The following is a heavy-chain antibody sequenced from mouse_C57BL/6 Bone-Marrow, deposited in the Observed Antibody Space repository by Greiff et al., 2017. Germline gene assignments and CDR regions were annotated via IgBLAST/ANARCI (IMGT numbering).Heavy chain of an antibody. D-gene: IGHD2-5*01. CDR2: IYPGSGST. CDR3: ARPYYSNYWYFDV. V-gene: IGHV1-55*01. Sequence: QVQLQQPGAELVKPGASVKMSCKASGYTFTSYWITWVKQRPGQCLEWIGDIYPGSGSTNYNEKFKSKATLTVDTSSCTAYMQLSSLTSEDSAVYYCARPYYSNYWYFDVWGTGTTVTVSS. J-gene: IGHJ1*03. CDR1: GYTFTSYW.